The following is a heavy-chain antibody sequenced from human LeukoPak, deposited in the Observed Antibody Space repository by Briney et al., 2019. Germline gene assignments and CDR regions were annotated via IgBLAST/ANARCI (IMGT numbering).Heavy chain of an antibody. CDR3: ARRDYASYGMDV. CDR1: GGSISSSDW. V-gene: IGHV4-4*02. D-gene: IGHD4-17*01. CDR2: IYHSGST. J-gene: IGHJ6*02. Sequence: PSETLSLTCAVSGGSISSSDWWSWVRQPPGKGLEWIGEIYHSGSTNYNPFLKSRVTISVDTSKNQFSLKLSSVTAADTAVYYCARRDYASYGMDVWGQGTTVTVSS.